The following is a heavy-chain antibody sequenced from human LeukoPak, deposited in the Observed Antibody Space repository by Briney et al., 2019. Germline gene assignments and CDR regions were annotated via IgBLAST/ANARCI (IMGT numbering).Heavy chain of an antibody. CDR2: IKQDGSER. CDR1: GFTFSSYW. Sequence: GGSLRLSCAASGFTFSSYWMSWVGQAPGKGLEGGASIKQDGSERYYVDSVKGRFTISRDNAKNSLYLQMNSLRAVDTAVYYCARGPSGGNGFSYWGLGTLVTVSS. J-gene: IGHJ4*02. CDR3: ARGPSGGNGFSY. D-gene: IGHD2-15*01. V-gene: IGHV3-7*03.